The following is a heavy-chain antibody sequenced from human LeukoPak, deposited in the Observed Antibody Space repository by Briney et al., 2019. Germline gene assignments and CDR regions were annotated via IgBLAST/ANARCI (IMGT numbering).Heavy chain of an antibody. Sequence: SQTLSLTCAISGDSVSSNSAAWNWIRQPPSRGLEWLGRTYYRSKWYNDYAVSVKSRITINPDTPKNQFSLQLNSVTPEDTAVYYCARAGGYSGYDEFDYWGQGTLVTVSS. D-gene: IGHD5-12*01. CDR1: GDSVSSNSAA. CDR2: TYYRSKWYN. J-gene: IGHJ4*02. V-gene: IGHV6-1*01. CDR3: ARAGGYSGYDEFDY.